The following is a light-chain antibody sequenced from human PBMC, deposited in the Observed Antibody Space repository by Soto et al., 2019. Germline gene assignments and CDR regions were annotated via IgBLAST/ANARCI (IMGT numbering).Light chain of an antibody. J-gene: IGKJ5*01. V-gene: IGKV3-20*01. Sequence: LLTRSSVSQCEYAGHSLTLSCXASQTVTTRLAWYQHKPGQAPRLLISRASSRATGVPVRFSGSGSGTDFTLTISSLEPEDFALYYCQQYGGSPIAFGLGTRLDIK. CDR2: RAS. CDR1: QTVTTR. CDR3: QQYGGSPIA.